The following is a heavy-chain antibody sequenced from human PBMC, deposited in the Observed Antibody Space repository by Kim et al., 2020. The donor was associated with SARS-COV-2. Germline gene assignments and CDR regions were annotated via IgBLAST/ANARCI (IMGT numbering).Heavy chain of an antibody. V-gene: IGHV3-48*02. D-gene: IGHD5-12*01. Sequence: GGCLRLSCAASGFTFSSYSMNWVRQAPGKGLEWVSYISSSSSTIYYADSVKGRFTISRDNAKNSLYLQMNSLRDEDTAVYYCARDGEKSEWLRYKHFDYWGQGTLVTVSS. J-gene: IGHJ4*02. CDR3: ARDGEKSEWLRYKHFDY. CDR1: GFTFSSYS. CDR2: ISSSSSTI.